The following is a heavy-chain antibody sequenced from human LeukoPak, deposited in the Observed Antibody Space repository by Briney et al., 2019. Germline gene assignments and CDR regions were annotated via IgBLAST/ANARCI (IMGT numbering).Heavy chain of an antibody. CDR1: GGSISSYY. V-gene: IGHV4-59*08. D-gene: IGHD2-15*01. CDR3: ARHPRGAVVGDKYYLDY. Sequence: SETLSLTCTVSGGSISSYYWSWIRQPPGKGLEWIGYVYYTGSTNYNPSLQSRVTISVDTSKNQFSLKLRSVTAADTAVYYCARHPRGAVVGDKYYLDYWGQGTLVTVSS. J-gene: IGHJ4*02. CDR2: VYYTGST.